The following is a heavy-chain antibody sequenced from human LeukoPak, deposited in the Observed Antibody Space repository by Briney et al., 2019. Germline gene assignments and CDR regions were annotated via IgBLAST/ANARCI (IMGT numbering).Heavy chain of an antibody. Sequence: GGSLRLSCAASRFTVSSNYMSWVRQAPGKGLEWVSVIYSGGSAYYADSVKGRFTISRHNSKNTLYLQMNSLRAEDTAVYYCAREDVSYYGSGSLVRAFDIWGQGTMVTVSS. CDR2: IYSGGSA. CDR3: AREDVSYYGSGSLVRAFDI. D-gene: IGHD3-10*01. J-gene: IGHJ3*02. V-gene: IGHV3-53*04. CDR1: RFTVSSNY.